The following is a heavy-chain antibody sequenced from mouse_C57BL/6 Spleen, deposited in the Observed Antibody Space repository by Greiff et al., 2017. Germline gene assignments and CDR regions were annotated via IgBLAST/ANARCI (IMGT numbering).Heavy chain of an antibody. Sequence: QVQLQQSGAELVKPGASVKLSCKASGYTFTSYWMHWVKQRPGQGLEWIGMIHPNSGSTNYNEKFKSKATLTVDKSSSTAYMQLSSLTSEDSAVYYCARSLYDYDAMDYWGQGTSVTVSS. CDR2: IHPNSGST. D-gene: IGHD6-1*01. V-gene: IGHV1-64*01. CDR1: GYTFTSYW. J-gene: IGHJ4*01. CDR3: ARSLYDYDAMDY.